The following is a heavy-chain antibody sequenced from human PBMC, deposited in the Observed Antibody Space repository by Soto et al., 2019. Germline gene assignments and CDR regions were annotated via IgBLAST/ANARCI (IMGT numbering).Heavy chain of an antibody. CDR3: TGIAVAGFYNWFDP. D-gene: IGHD6-19*01. Sequence: GGSLRLSCAASGFTFSSYSMNWVRQAPGKGLEWVSYISSSSSTIYYADSVKGRFTISRGNAKNSLYLQMNSLRDEDTAVYYCTGIAVAGFYNWFDPWGQGTLVTVSS. J-gene: IGHJ5*02. V-gene: IGHV3-48*02. CDR1: GFTFSSYS. CDR2: ISSSSSTI.